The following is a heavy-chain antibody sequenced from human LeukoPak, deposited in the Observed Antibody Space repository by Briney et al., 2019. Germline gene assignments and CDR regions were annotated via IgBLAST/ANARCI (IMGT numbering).Heavy chain of an antibody. J-gene: IGHJ4*02. CDR3: ARRDYSDSSGCNY. Sequence: GGSLRLSCAASGLRFSIYEMNWVRQAPGKGLEWVSYISSSGSTIYYADSVKGRFTISRDNAKNSLYLQMNSLRAEDTAVYYCARRDYSDSSGCNYWGQGTLVTVSS. CDR2: ISSSGSTI. D-gene: IGHD3-22*01. CDR1: GLRFSIYE. V-gene: IGHV3-48*03.